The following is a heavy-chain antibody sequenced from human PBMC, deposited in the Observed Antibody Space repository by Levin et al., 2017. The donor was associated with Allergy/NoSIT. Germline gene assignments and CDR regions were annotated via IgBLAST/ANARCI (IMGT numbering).Heavy chain of an antibody. CDR1: GFTISESA. J-gene: IGHJ3*01. D-gene: IGHD1-1*01. V-gene: IGHV3-23*01. Sequence: GGSLRLSCAVSGFTISESAMAWVRQAPGKGLEWVSVITGGGFNTYYGDSVKGWFTVSRDDSKDTLYLELNSLGGEDTAVYYCAKKQGGTSGFSFDVWGQGTMVTVSS. CDR3: AKKQGGTSGFSFDV. CDR2: ITGGGFNT.